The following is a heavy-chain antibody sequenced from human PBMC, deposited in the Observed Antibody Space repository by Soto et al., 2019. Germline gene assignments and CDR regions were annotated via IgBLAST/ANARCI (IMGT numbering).Heavy chain of an antibody. V-gene: IGHV4-4*02. D-gene: IGHD6-13*01. Sequence: TLSLTCAVSGGSISSSNWWSWVRQRPGKGLEWIGEIYHSGSTNYNPSLKSRVTIPVDKSKNQFSLKLSSVTAADTAVYYCATELAAAGKGTRGYVDYCRQRTLVTVSS. CDR3: ATELAAAGKGTRGYVDY. CDR2: IYHSGST. J-gene: IGHJ4*02. CDR1: GGSISSSNW.